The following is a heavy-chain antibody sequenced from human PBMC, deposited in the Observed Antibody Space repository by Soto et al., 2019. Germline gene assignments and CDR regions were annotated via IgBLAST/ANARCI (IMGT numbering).Heavy chain of an antibody. CDR3: ARTHSGYYYYGMDV. CDR1: GFSLSTSGMC. Sequence: VPTLVNPTQTLTLTCTFSGFSLSTSGMCVSWIRQPPGKALEWLALIDWDDDKYYSTSLKTRLTISKDTSKNQVVLTMTNMDPVDTATYYCARTHSGYYYYGMDVWGQGTTVTVSS. CDR2: IDWDDDK. V-gene: IGHV2-70*01. D-gene: IGHD3-10*01. J-gene: IGHJ6*02.